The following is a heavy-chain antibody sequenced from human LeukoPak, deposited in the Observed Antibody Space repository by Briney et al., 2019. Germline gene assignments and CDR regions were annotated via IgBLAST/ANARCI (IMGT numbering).Heavy chain of an antibody. V-gene: IGHV3-30*18. D-gene: IGHD3-10*01. CDR1: TFTFSSYG. CDR2: ISYDATIK. CDR3: AKELRPGSSYYEDQ. J-gene: IGHJ4*02. Sequence: GGSLRLSCAPSTFTFSSYGMHWVRQAPGKWLEWVALISYDATIKYYADSVKGRFTISRDNSRNTLYLQMNSLRAEDTAVYFCAKELRPGSSYYEDQRGQGTLVTVS.